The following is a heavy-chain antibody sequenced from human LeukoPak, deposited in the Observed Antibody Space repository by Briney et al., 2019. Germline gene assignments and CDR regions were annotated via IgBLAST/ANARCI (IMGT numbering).Heavy chain of an antibody. CDR2: MNPNSGNT. CDR1: GYTFTSYD. J-gene: IGHJ4*02. D-gene: IGHD3-3*01. Sequence: ASVKVSCKASGYTFTSYDINWVRQATGQGLEWMGWMNPNSGNTGYAQKFQGRVTITRNTSISTAYMELSSLRSEDTAVYYCARGAGYYDFWSGYYTTLFFDYWGQGTLVTVSS. V-gene: IGHV1-8*03. CDR3: ARGAGYYDFWSGYYTTLFFDY.